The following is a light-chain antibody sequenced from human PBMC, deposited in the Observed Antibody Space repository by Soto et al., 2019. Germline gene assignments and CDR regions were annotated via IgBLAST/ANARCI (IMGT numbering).Light chain of an antibody. CDR3: QQYNNWPQT. Sequence: EIVMTQSPVTLSVSPGERATLSCRASQSVSSKLAWYQQKTGQAPRLLIYGASTMDSGIPARFSGSGSGTEFTLTISSLQSEDFAVYYCQQYNNWPQTFGQGTKLEIK. CDR2: GAS. CDR1: QSVSSK. V-gene: IGKV3-15*01. J-gene: IGKJ2*01.